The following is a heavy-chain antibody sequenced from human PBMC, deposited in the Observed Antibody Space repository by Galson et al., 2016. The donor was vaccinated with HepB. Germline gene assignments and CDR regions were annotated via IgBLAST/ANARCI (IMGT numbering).Heavy chain of an antibody. CDR1: GGSITNGAFY. Sequence: LSLTCSVSGGSITNGAFYWSWIRHFPGKGLEWIGYIYHSGSTFYNPSLQSRVTISVDTSKNHFSLKLDSVTAADTAVYYCAGRHYDILTNWIPNAFDIWGQGTLVTVSS. D-gene: IGHD3-9*01. V-gene: IGHV4-31*03. CDR2: IYHSGST. CDR3: AGRHYDILTNWIPNAFDI. J-gene: IGHJ3*02.